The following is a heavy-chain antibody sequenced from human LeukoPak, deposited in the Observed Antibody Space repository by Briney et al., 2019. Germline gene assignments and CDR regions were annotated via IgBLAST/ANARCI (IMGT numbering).Heavy chain of an antibody. V-gene: IGHV4-39*01. CDR2: IYFSGST. Sequence: PSETLSLTCTVSVGSISSSSYYCGWSRQPPGKGLEWVVSIYFSGSTYYNPSLKSRAPISVDTSKSQSPLTLSSVPAADTAVYYCARLSLELGLGYWGQGTLVTVSS. CDR1: VGSISSSSYY. CDR3: ARLSLELGLGY. J-gene: IGHJ4*02. D-gene: IGHD1-7*01.